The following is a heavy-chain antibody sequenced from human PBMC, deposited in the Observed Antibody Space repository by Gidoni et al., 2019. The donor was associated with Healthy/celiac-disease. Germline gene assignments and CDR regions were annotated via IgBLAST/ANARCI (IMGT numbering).Heavy chain of an antibody. V-gene: IGHV4-61*01. D-gene: IGHD3-22*01. CDR2: IYYSGST. J-gene: IGHJ4*02. Sequence: QVQLQESGPVLVKPSETLSPPCTFPGGSFSSGSYYWSWIRQPPGKGLAWIGYIYYSGSTNYNPSLKSRVTISVDTSKNQFSLKLSSVTAADTAVYYCARDRSSGYFFDYWGQGTLVTVSS. CDR1: GGSFSSGSYY. CDR3: ARDRSSGYFFDY.